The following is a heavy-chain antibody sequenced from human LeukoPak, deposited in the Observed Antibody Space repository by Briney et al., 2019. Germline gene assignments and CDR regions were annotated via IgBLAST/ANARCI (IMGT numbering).Heavy chain of an antibody. CDR2: NYYSGST. CDR3: ARASGPKGAFDI. Sequence: SETLSLTCTVSSGSLSGYYWSWIRQPPGKGLEWIGYNYYSGSTNSNPSLKSRVTISIDTSKNQFSLKQSSVTAADTAVYYCARASGPKGAFDIWGQGTMVTVSS. J-gene: IGHJ3*02. CDR1: SGSLSGYY. D-gene: IGHD2-15*01. V-gene: IGHV4-59*01.